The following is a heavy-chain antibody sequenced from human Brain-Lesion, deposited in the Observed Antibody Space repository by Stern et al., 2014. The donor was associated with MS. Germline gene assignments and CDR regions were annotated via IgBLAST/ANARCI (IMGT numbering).Heavy chain of an antibody. CDR1: GGSVGSGSYD. D-gene: IGHD5-18*01. J-gene: IGHJ4*02. Sequence: QVQLVESGPGLVKPSQTLSLTCTVSGGSVGSGSYDWSWIRQPAGKGLEWIGRIYTTGSTYYNPSLKSRAPISIDTSKNQFSLKLTSVTAADTAVYYCARDKEDTNMAFRYFDNWGQGTLVTVSS. V-gene: IGHV4-61*02. CDR2: IYTTGST. CDR3: ARDKEDTNMAFRYFDN.